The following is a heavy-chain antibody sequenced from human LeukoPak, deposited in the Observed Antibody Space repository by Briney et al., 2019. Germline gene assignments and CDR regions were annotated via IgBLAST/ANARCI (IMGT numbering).Heavy chain of an antibody. CDR3: ARDFTTVTLTN. D-gene: IGHD4-17*01. CDR1: GCTFTSYA. J-gene: IGHJ4*02. Sequence: ASVKVSCTASGCTFTSYAMNWVRQAPGQGLEWMGWINTNTGNPTYAQGFTGRFVFSLDTSVSTAYLQISSLKAEDTAVYYCARDFTTVTLTNWGQGTLVTVSS. CDR2: INTNTGNP. V-gene: IGHV7-4-1*02.